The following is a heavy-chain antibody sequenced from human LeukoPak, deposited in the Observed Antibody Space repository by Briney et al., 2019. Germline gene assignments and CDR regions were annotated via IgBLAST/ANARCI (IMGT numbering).Heavy chain of an antibody. CDR1: GGSISSYY. CDR2: IYYSGST. V-gene: IGHV4-59*01. D-gene: IGHD2-2*01. J-gene: IGHJ4*02. CDR3: ARDQGYCSSTSCSSYFDY. Sequence: AETLSLTCTVSGGSISSYYWSWIRQPPGKGLEWIGYIYYSGSTNYNPSLKSRVTISVDTSKNQFSLKLSSVTAADTAVYYCARDQGYCSSTSCSSYFDYWGQETLVTVSS.